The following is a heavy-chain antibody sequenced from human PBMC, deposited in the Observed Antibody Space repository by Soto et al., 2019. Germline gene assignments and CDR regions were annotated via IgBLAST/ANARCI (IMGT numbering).Heavy chain of an antibody. V-gene: IGHV1-46*01. Sequence: QVQLVQSGAEVKKPGASVKLSCKASGYTFINYYIHWVRQAPGQGLEWMGIFNPTSASTNYAQKYQGRVTLTMDTSTRTVYMELSSLRFYATAVYYCARDLAAGDYWGQGTLVTVSS. CDR2: FNPTSAST. D-gene: IGHD6-13*01. CDR3: ARDLAAGDY. J-gene: IGHJ4*02. CDR1: GYTFINYY.